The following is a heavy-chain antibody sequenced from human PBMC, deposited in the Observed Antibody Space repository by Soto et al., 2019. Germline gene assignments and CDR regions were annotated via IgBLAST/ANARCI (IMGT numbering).Heavy chain of an antibody. V-gene: IGHV1-24*01. CDR2: FDPEDGET. D-gene: IGHD3-9*01. J-gene: IGHJ6*03. Sequence: WASVKVSCKVSGYTLTELSMHWVRQAPGKGLEWMGGFDPEDGETIYAQKFQGRVTMTEDTSTDTAYMELSSLRSEDTAVYYCATPSPDILTGYYNYYYYYMDVWGKGTTVTVSS. CDR1: GYTLTELS. CDR3: ATPSPDILTGYYNYYYYYMDV.